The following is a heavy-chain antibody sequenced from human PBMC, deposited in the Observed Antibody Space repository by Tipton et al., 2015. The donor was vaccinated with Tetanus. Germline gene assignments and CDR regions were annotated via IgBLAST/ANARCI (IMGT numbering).Heavy chain of an antibody. D-gene: IGHD1-26*01. V-gene: IGHV3-30*18. CDR3: AKEWDLVGATDI. CDR2: ISYDGSNK. J-gene: IGHJ3*02. CDR1: GFTFSSYG. Sequence: SLRLSCAASGFTFSSYGMHWVRQAPGKGLEWVAVISYDGSNKYYADSVKGRFTISRDNSKNTLYLQMNSLRAEDTAVYYCAKEWDLVGATDIWGQGTMVTVSS.